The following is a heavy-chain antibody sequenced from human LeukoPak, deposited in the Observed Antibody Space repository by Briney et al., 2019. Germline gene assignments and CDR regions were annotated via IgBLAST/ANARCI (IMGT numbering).Heavy chain of an antibody. J-gene: IGHJ4*02. D-gene: IGHD4-11*01. CDR2: IDHGGSVR. V-gene: IGHV3-7*01. CDR3: ARRNNLDY. Sequence: GGSLRLSCAGSGFTFDSHWMNWVRQAPGKGLEWVANIDHGGSVRNYVGSVKGRFTISRDNAKNSPYLQMNSLRAEDTAVYYCARRNNLDYWGQGTLVTVSS. CDR1: GFTFDSHW.